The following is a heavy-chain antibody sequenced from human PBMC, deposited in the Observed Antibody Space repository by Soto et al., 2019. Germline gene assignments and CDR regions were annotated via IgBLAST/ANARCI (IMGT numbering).Heavy chain of an antibody. CDR2: IIPILGTP. J-gene: IGHJ4*02. CDR3: AILGLDVDS. D-gene: IGHD3-16*01. CDR1: GDTPSTYA. Sequence: QVQLVQSGAEVQKPGSSVNVSCKASGDTPSTYAISWVRQAPGQGLEWMGGIIPILGTPNYAQRFQGRITISADTSTRTTYMELNSVTSGDPAVFYCAILGLDVDSWGQGTLVIVSS. V-gene: IGHV1-69*14.